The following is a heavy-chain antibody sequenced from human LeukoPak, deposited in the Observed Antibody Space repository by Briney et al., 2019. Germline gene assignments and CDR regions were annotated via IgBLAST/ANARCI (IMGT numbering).Heavy chain of an antibody. V-gene: IGHV1-8*01. D-gene: IGHD3-22*01. CDR3: ARGLGTYDSSDLTWPMISF. CDR2: MNPNSGDT. CDR1: GYTFTNYE. Sequence: ASVKVSCKASGYTFTNYEINWVRQAPGQGLEWMGWMNPNSGDTAYAQKFQGRTTMTRSTSISTAYMELSSLRSEDTAVYYCARGLGTYDSSDLTWPMISFWGQGTLVTVSS. J-gene: IGHJ4*02.